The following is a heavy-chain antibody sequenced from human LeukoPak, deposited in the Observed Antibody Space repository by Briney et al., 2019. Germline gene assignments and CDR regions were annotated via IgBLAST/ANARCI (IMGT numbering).Heavy chain of an antibody. D-gene: IGHD3-22*01. V-gene: IGHV3-64*01. Sequence: TGRSLRLSCDASGFSFSTYAMHWVRQAPGKGLEYVSAISSDGGITYYANSVEGRFTISRDNSKNTLYLQMGSLRAEDMAVYFCARGYYDSGGYYFDYWGQGTLVTVSS. CDR3: ARGYYDSGGYYFDY. J-gene: IGHJ4*02. CDR1: GFSFSTYA. CDR2: ISSDGGIT.